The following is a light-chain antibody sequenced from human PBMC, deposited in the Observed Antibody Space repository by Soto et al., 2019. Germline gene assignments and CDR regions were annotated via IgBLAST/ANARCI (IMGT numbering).Light chain of an antibody. CDR2: GAS. Sequence: ETVMTQSPATLSVSPGERATLSCRASQSVGTKLAWYQQKPGQAPRLLIYGASTGATGIPARFSGSGSGTEFTLTISSLQSEDFAVYYCQQYNNWKTFGQGTKVEIK. V-gene: IGKV3-15*01. CDR1: QSVGTK. CDR3: QQYNNWKT. J-gene: IGKJ1*01.